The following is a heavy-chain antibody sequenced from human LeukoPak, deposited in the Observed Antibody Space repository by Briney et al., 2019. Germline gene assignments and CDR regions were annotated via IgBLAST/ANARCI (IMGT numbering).Heavy chain of an antibody. CDR1: GGSFSGYY. CDR2: INHSGST. J-gene: IGHJ6*03. Sequence: PSKTLSLTCAVYGGSFSGYYWSWIRQPPGKGLEWIGEINHSGSTNYNPSLKSRVTISVDTSENQFSLKLSSVTAADTAVYYCARLRRGEAAAGRYYYYYYMDVWGKGTTVTISS. D-gene: IGHD6-13*01. CDR3: ARLRRGEAAAGRYYYYYYMDV. V-gene: IGHV4-34*01.